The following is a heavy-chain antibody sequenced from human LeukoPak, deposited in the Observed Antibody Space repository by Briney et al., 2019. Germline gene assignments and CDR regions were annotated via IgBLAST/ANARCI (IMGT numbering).Heavy chain of an antibody. D-gene: IGHD3-9*01. CDR2: ISGSGGST. V-gene: IGHV3-23*01. J-gene: IGHJ4*02. CDR3: AKARERYFDGLDY. Sequence: GGSLRLSCEASGFTFSSYAMSWVRQAPGKGLEWVSAISGSGGSTYYADSVKGRFTISRDNSKNTLYLQMNSLRAEDTAVYYCAKARERYFDGLDYWGQGTLVTVSS. CDR1: GFTFSSYA.